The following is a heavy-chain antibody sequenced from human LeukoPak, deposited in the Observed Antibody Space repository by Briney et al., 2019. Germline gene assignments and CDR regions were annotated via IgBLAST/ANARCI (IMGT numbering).Heavy chain of an antibody. J-gene: IGHJ4*02. CDR1: GGSISSYY. CDR3: SSNLAVAGKSMNDY. D-gene: IGHD6-19*01. Sequence: SETLSLTYTVSGGSISSYYWSWIRRPPGKGLEWNRGIYYSGSTNYNPSLKSRVTISVDTSKNEISLKLSCVTPADTAVYYCSSNLAVAGKSMNDYWGQGTLVTVSS. CDR2: IYYSGST. V-gene: IGHV4-59*08.